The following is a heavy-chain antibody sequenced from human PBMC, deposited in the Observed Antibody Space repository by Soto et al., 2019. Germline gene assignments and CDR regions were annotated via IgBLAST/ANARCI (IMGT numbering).Heavy chain of an antibody. CDR2: IYYSGST. V-gene: IGHV4-59*01. D-gene: IGHD3-16*01. Sequence: SETLSLTCTVSGGSISSYYWSWIRQSPGKGLEWIGNIYYSGSTNYSPSLKSRVTISVDTSKNQFSLKLRSVTAADTAVYYCEKGDYFDIWSRGTMVT. CDR3: EKGDYFDI. J-gene: IGHJ3*02. CDR1: GGSISSYY.